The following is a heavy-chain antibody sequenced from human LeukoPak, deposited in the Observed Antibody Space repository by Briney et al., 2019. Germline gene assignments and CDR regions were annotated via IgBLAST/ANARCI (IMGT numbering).Heavy chain of an antibody. Sequence: PGGSLRLSCAASGFTFSSYGMHWGRQDPGKGLEGVAFIRYDGSNKYYADSVKGRFTISRDNSKNTLYLQMNSLRAEHTAVYYCAKDRLAARPNYFDYWGQGTLVTVSS. V-gene: IGHV3-30*02. D-gene: IGHD6-6*01. CDR1: GFTFSSYG. CDR3: AKDRLAARPNYFDY. CDR2: IRYDGSNK. J-gene: IGHJ4*02.